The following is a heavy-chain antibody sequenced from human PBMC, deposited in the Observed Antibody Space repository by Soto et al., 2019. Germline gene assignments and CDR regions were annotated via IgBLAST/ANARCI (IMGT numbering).Heavy chain of an antibody. D-gene: IGHD6-13*01. CDR3: ARRSSSWYFDC. Sequence: EVQLLESGGGLVQPGGSLRLSCAASGFTFSSYAMNCVRQAPGKGLEWVSVISGSGGSTYYTYSVKGPFTISREYTNNTLSLQMNSLRAEDTAVYYCARRSSSWYFDCWGQGTLVTVSS. V-gene: IGHV3-23*01. CDR2: ISGSGGST. J-gene: IGHJ4*02. CDR1: GFTFSSYA.